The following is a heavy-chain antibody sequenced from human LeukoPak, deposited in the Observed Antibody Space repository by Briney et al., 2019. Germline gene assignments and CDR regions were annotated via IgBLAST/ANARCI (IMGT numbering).Heavy chain of an antibody. Sequence: PGGSLRLSCAASGFTFDDYGMSWVRQAPGKGLEWVSGINWNGGSTGYADSVKGRFTISRDNAKNSLYLQMNSLRAEDTALYYCARAASYYYDSSGYVYWGQGTLVTVSS. CDR3: ARAASYYYDSSGYVY. D-gene: IGHD3-22*01. J-gene: IGHJ4*02. CDR2: INWNGGST. V-gene: IGHV3-20*04. CDR1: GFTFDDYG.